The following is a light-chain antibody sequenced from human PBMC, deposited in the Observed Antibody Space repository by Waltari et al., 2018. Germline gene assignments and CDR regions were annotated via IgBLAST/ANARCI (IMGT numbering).Light chain of an antibody. CDR1: EKIDTH. J-gene: IGKJ3*01. CDR2: DAS. Sequence: EVVMTQSPATQSVSPGERVTLTCRASEKIDTHLAWYQQTPGQAPRLLIYDASTRAAGVPARFSGSGSGTEFTLTISSLQSEDFGVYYCQQYDKYLPFTFGPGTKVDIK. CDR3: QQYDKYLPFT. V-gene: IGKV3-15*01.